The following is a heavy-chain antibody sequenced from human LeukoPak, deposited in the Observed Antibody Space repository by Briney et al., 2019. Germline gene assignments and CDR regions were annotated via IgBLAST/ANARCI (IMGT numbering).Heavy chain of an antibody. D-gene: IGHD5-12*01. V-gene: IGHV4-59*01. CDR1: GGSISSYF. J-gene: IGHJ4*02. CDR3: TRGGYSDYDYRPFV. Sequence: LSETLSLTCTVSGGSISSYFWYWIRQPPGKGLELIGYIHSSGSTNYNPSLKTRVTISVDTSKNQFCLNLSSVTAADTAVYYCTRGGYSDYDYRPFVWGQGALVAVSS. CDR2: IHSSGST.